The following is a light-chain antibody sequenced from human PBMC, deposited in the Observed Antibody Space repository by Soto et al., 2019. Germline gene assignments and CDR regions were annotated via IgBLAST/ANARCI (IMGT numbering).Light chain of an antibody. CDR1: QSISSW. Sequence: DIQMTQYPSTLSASVGDRVTITCRASQSISSWLAWYQQKPGKAPKLLLYKASRLESGVPSRFSGSGSGTEFPLTISSLQPDDFATYYCQQYNSYSPYTFGQGTKLEIK. J-gene: IGKJ2*01. CDR2: KAS. V-gene: IGKV1-5*03. CDR3: QQYNSYSPYT.